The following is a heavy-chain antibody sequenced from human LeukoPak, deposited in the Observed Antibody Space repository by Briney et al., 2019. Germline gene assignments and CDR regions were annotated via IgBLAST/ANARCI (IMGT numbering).Heavy chain of an antibody. CDR3: ARDGMVQKLAYMDI. V-gene: IGHV1-46*01. CDR1: GYTFTNNY. D-gene: IGHD3-10*01. Sequence: ASVKVSCKASGYTFTNNYIHWVRQPPGHGLEWMGVRNPTDGSRSHSSKFQARPTMTRDVSTSTAYMELRSLRSDDRAVYYCARDGMVQKLAYMDIWGAGTTVSVSS. CDR2: RNPTDGSR. J-gene: IGHJ6*03.